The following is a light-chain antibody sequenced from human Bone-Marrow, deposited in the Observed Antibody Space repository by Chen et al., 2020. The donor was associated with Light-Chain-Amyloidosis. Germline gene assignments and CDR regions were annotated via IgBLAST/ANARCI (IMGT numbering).Light chain of an antibody. CDR1: SSDVGGDNH. CDR2: EVT. J-gene: IGLJ1*01. CDR3: SSYTITTTLV. V-gene: IGLV2-14*01. Sequence: QSARTQTASVSGSPGQSSTISCNGTSSDVGGDNHVSWYQQHPDEAPKLMIYEVTNRPSWVPARFSGSQSDNTASLTISGLQTEAEADYFCSSYTITTTLVFGRGTRFTVL.